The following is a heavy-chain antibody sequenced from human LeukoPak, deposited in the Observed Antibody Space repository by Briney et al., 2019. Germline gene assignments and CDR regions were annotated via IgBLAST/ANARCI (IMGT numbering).Heavy chain of an antibody. V-gene: IGHV4-30-4*07. Sequence: SETLSLTCAVSGGSVSSAGYSWCWIRQSPGQGLEWIGYIYPTGSTYYNPSLRSRLTISLDTSENQFSLRLTSVTAADTAVYFCARDVVAAAGTWDYWGQGTLVTVSS. J-gene: IGHJ4*02. CDR3: ARDVVAAAGTWDY. D-gene: IGHD6-13*01. CDR2: IYPTGST. CDR1: GGSVSSAGYS.